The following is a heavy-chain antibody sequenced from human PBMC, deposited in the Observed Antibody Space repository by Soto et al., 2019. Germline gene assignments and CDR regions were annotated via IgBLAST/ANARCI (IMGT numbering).Heavy chain of an antibody. CDR2: INHSGST. V-gene: IGHV4-34*01. D-gene: IGHD3-10*01. J-gene: IGHJ4*02. Sequence: SETLSLTCAVYGGSFSGYYWSWIRQPPGKGLKWIGEINHSGSTNYNPSLKSRVTISVDTSKNQFSLKLSSVTAADTALYYCARARPLLLWFGESFRPYWGQGTLVTVSS. CDR1: GGSFSGYY. CDR3: ARARPLLLWFGESFRPY.